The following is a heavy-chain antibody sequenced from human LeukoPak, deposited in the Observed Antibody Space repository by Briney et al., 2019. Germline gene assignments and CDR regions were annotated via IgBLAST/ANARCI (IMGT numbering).Heavy chain of an antibody. J-gene: IGHJ5*02. Sequence: SETLSLTCAVYGGSFSGYYWSWIRQPPGKGLEWIGEINHSGSTNYNPSFKSRVTISVDTSKNQFSLKLSSVTAADTAVYYCARGRTRLWFGELRPPGSWFDPWGQGTLVTVSS. CDR3: ARGRTRLWFGELRPPGSWFDP. CDR1: GGSFSGYY. CDR2: INHSGST. V-gene: IGHV4-34*01. D-gene: IGHD3-10*01.